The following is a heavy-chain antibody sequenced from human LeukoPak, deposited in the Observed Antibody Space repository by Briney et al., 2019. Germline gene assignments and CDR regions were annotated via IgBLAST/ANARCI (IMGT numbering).Heavy chain of an antibody. V-gene: IGHV1-2*02. D-gene: IGHD3-9*01. CDR2: INPNNGDR. CDR3: ARDPGTVYYSNNFDH. J-gene: IGHJ4*02. Sequence: ASMKVSCKPSGYTFTELYMQWVRQAPGPGREWLGWINPNNGDRKYAQKFLGRVTMTRDTSDTQAYMELSKPRSEDTAVYYCARDPGTVYYSNNFDHWGEGTLVTVSS. CDR1: GYTFTELY.